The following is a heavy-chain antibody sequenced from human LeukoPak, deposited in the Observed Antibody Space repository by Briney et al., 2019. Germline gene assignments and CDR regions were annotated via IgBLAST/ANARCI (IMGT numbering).Heavy chain of an antibody. D-gene: IGHD6-13*01. CDR2: ISSSGSTI. V-gene: IGHV3-48*03. CDR1: GFTFSSYE. J-gene: IGHJ4*02. CDR3: ARDNRGYSSSWQLIDY. Sequence: GGSLRLSCAASGFTFSSYEMNWVRQAPGKGLEWVSYISSSGSTIYYADSVKGRFTISRDNAKNSLYLQMNSLRVEDTAVYYCARDNRGYSSSWQLIDYWGQGTLVTVSS.